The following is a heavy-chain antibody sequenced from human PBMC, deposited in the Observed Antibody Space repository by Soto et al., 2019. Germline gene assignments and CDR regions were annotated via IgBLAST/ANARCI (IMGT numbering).Heavy chain of an antibody. J-gene: IGHJ6*02. CDR1: GYTFASYA. Sequence: ASVKVSCKASGYTFASYAISWVRQAPGQGLEWLGWINTHNGNTNYAQNLQGRVIMTADTSTSTAYMELRSLRSDETAIYYCTREGSAPYYYYGMDAWGQGTTVTVSS. V-gene: IGHV1-18*01. CDR2: INTHNGNT. D-gene: IGHD3-10*01. CDR3: TREGSAPYYYYGMDA.